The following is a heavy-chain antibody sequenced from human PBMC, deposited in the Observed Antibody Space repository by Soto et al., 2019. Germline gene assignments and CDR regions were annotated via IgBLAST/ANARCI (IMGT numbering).Heavy chain of an antibody. CDR1: GFTFSSYA. V-gene: IGHV3-23*01. J-gene: IGHJ4*02. Sequence: EVQLLESGGGLVQPGGSLRLSCAASGFTFSSYAMSWVRQAPGKGLEWVSAISGSGGSTYYADSVKGRFTISRDNSKNTLYLQMNSLRAEDTAVYYCAKVMIVVVIDSGGAFDYWGQGTLVTVSS. CDR2: ISGSGGST. CDR3: AKVMIVVVIDSGGAFDY. D-gene: IGHD3-22*01.